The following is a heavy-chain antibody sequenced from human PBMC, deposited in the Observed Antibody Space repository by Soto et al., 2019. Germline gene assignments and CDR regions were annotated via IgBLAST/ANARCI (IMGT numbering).Heavy chain of an antibody. CDR2: ITSGGMI. J-gene: IGHJ4*02. CDR3: AREVYTGGLFDY. CDR1: GFIFGGFG. V-gene: IGHV3-48*03. Sequence: GGSLRLSCAASGFIFGGFGMNWVRQAPGKGLEWVAHITSGGMIYYAGSVRGRFIISRDNAKQSLSLQLDSLRAEDTGVYYCAREVYTGGLFDYWGQGTLVTVSS. D-gene: IGHD5-12*01.